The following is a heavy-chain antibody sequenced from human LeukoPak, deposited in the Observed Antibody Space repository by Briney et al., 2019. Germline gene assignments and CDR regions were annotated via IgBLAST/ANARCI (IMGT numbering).Heavy chain of an antibody. CDR1: GGSISSYY. CDR3: AREAAPYYDILTGYHTKGYGMDV. V-gene: IGHV4-4*07. CDR2: IYTSGST. J-gene: IGHJ6*02. Sequence: PSETLSLTCTVSGGSISSYYWSWIRQPAGKGLEWIGRIYTSGSTNYNPSLKSRVTMSVDTSKNQFSLKLSSVTAADTAVYYCAREAAPYYDILTGYHTKGYGMDVWGQGTTVTVSS. D-gene: IGHD3-9*01.